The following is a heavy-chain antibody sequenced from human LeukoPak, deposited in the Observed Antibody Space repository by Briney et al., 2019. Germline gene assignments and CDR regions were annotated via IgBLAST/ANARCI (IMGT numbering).Heavy chain of an antibody. V-gene: IGHV1-8*01. CDR3: ARDVPTYYYGSGSLEH. J-gene: IGHJ1*01. Sequence: ASVKVSCTASGYTFTSYDINWVRQATGQGLEWMGWMNPNSGNTGYAQKFQDRVTMTRNTSISTAYMELSRLRSDDTAVYYCARDVPTYYYGSGSLEHWGQGTLVTVSS. D-gene: IGHD3-10*01. CDR2: MNPNSGNT. CDR1: GYTFTSYD.